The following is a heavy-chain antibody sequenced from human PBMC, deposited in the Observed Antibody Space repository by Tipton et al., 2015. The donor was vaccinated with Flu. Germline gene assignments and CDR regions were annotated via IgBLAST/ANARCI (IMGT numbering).Heavy chain of an antibody. CDR1: GFTFSDYA. V-gene: IGHV3-64*04. J-gene: IGHJ6*01. CDR2: ISSSGDNT. CDR3: ARDEGVVNYYFGMDV. Sequence: SLRLSCAAFGFTFSDYAMHWVRQAPGKGLEYVSAISSSGDNTYYADSVKGRFTISRDNSKNTLYLQMNGLRAEDTAVYYCARDEGVVNYYFGMDVWGQGTTVTVSS.